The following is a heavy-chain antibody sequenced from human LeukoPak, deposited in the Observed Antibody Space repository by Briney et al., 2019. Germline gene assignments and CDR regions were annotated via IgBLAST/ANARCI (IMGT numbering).Heavy chain of an antibody. J-gene: IGHJ4*02. D-gene: IGHD3-10*01. CDR3: ARAGITMVRGVIITKYYFDY. CDR2: ISAYNGNT. CDR1: GHTFTSYG. V-gene: IGHV1-18*01. Sequence: ASVKVSCKASGHTFTSYGISWVRQAPGQGLEWMGWISAYNGNTNYAQKLQGRVTMTTDTSTNTAYMELRSLRSDDTAVYYCARAGITMVRGVIITKYYFDYWGQGTLVTVSS.